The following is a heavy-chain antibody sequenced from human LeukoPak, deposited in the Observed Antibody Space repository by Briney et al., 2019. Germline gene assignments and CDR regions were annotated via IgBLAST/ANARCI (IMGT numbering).Heavy chain of an antibody. CDR2: ISGSGGST. Sequence: PGGSLRLSCAASGFTFSSYAMSWVRQAPGKGLEWVSAISGSGGSTYYADSAKGRFTISRDNSKNTLYLQMNSLRAKDTAVYYCAKESGYCSGGSCYDVIGYFQHWGQGTLVTVSS. V-gene: IGHV3-23*01. CDR3: AKESGYCSGGSCYDVIGYFQH. D-gene: IGHD2-15*01. CDR1: GFTFSSYA. J-gene: IGHJ1*01.